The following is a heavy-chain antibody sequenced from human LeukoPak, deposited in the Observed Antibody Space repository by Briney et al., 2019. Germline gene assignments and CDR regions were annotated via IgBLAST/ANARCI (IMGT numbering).Heavy chain of an antibody. V-gene: IGHV3-21*01. Sequence: GGSLRLSCAASGFTFSSYSMNWVRQAPGKGLEWVSSISSSSSYIYYADSVKGRFTISRDNAKDSLYLQMNSLRAEDTAVYYCARDSAGTTFYWGQGTLVTVSS. J-gene: IGHJ4*02. D-gene: IGHD1-7*01. CDR2: ISSSSSYI. CDR1: GFTFSSYS. CDR3: ARDSAGTTFY.